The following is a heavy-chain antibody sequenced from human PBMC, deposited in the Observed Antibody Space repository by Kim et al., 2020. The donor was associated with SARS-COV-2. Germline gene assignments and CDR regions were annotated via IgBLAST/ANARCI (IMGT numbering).Heavy chain of an antibody. CDR2: IDPSDSYT. Sequence: GESLKISCKGSGYSFTSYWISWVRQMPGKGLEWMGRIDPSDSYTNYSPSFQGHVTISADKSFSTAYLQWSSLKASDTAMYYCARQPGSLTVAGTDYWGQGTLVTVSS. D-gene: IGHD6-19*01. CDR3: ARQPGSLTVAGTDY. CDR1: GYSFTSYW. J-gene: IGHJ4*02. V-gene: IGHV5-10-1*01.